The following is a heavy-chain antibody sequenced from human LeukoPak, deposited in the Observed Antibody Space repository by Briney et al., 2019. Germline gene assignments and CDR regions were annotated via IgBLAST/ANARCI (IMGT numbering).Heavy chain of an antibody. J-gene: IGHJ5*02. CDR1: GFTFSSYW. V-gene: IGHV3-7*03. CDR3: ARRGYCSSTSCYGSWFDP. D-gene: IGHD2-2*01. Sequence: SGGSLRLSCAASGFTFSSYWMSWVRQAPGKGLEWLANIKQDGSEKYYVDSVKGRFTISRDNAKNSLYLQMNSLRAEDTAVYYCARRGYCSSTSCYGSWFDPWGQGTLVTVSS. CDR2: IKQDGSEK.